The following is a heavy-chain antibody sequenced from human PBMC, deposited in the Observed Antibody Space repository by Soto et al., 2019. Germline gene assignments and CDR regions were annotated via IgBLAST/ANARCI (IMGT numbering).Heavy chain of an antibody. Sequence: QVQLVQSGAEVKKPGSSVKVSCKASGGTFRTSAISWVRQAPGQGLEWVGGIMPVFRRPKYAQNFQDRVTFIEDESTSTAYMELNGLKSDDTAVYYCARDKDRLQLGGNYYFILVVWGQGTAVTVSS. CDR2: IMPVFRRP. D-gene: IGHD1-1*01. CDR1: GGTFRTSA. V-gene: IGHV1-69*12. J-gene: IGHJ6*02. CDR3: ARDKDRLQLGGNYYFILVV.